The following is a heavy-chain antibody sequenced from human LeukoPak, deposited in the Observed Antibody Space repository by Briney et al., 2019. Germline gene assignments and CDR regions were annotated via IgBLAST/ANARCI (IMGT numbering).Heavy chain of an antibody. CDR1: GGSFSGYY. V-gene: IGHV4-34*01. D-gene: IGHD3-9*01. CDR3: ARGGSHDWLLKIGNWFDP. CDR2: INHSGST. J-gene: IGHJ5*02. Sequence: SETLSLTCAVYGGSFSGYYWSWIRQPPGKGLEWIGEINHSGSTNHNPSLKSRVTISVDTSKNQFSLKLSSVTAADTAVYYCARGGSHDWLLKIGNWFDPWGQGTLVTVSS.